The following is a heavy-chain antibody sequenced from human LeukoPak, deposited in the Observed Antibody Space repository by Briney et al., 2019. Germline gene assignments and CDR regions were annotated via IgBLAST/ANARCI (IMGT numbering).Heavy chain of an antibody. J-gene: IGHJ4*02. CDR2: IYYSGST. D-gene: IGHD2-15*01. CDR3: ARFLAGYCSGGSCYHFDY. Sequence: PSETLSLTCTVSGGSISNYYWSWIRQPPGKGLEWIGYIYYSGSTNYNPSLKSRVTISVDTSKNHFSLKLSSVAAADTAVYYCARFLAGYCSGGSCYHFDYWGQGTLVTVSS. V-gene: IGHV4-59*12. CDR1: GGSISNYY.